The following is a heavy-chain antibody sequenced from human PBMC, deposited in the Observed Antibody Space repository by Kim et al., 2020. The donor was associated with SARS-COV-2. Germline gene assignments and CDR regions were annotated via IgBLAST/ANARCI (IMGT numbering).Heavy chain of an antibody. CDR1: GGSFSGYY. CDR3: ARGHTSSWYRY. D-gene: IGHD6-13*01. Sequence: SETLSLTCAVYGGSFSGYYWSWIRQPPWKGLEWIGEINHSGSTNYNPSLKSRVTISVDTSKNQFSLKLSSVTAADTAVYYCARGHTSSWYRYWGQGTLVTVSS. CDR2: INHSGST. V-gene: IGHV4-34*01. J-gene: IGHJ4*02.